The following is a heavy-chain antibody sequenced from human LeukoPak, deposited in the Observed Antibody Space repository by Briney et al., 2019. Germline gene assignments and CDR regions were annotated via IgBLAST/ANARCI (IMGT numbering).Heavy chain of an antibody. CDR1: GGTFSSYA. D-gene: IGHD3-16*02. CDR2: IIPIFGTA. J-gene: IGHJ4*02. CDR3: ARVTITFGGVINEYYFDY. Sequence: SVNVSCKASGGTFSSYAISWVRQAPGQGLEWMGGIIPIFGTANYAQKFQGRVTITADESTSTAYMELSSLRSEDTAVYYCARVTITFGGVINEYYFDYWGQGTLVTVS. V-gene: IGHV1-69*13.